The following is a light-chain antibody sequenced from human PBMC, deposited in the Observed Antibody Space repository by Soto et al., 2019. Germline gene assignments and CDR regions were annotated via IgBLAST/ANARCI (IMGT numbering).Light chain of an antibody. Sequence: QSALTQPASVSGSPGQSITISCTGTSSDVGSYNLVSWYQQHPGKAPKLMIYEGSKRPSGVSNRFSGSKSGNTASLTISGLQAEDEADYYCCSYAGSSTFPYVLGTGTKVTVL. CDR1: SSDVGSYNL. J-gene: IGLJ1*01. CDR2: EGS. V-gene: IGLV2-23*03. CDR3: CSYAGSSTFPYV.